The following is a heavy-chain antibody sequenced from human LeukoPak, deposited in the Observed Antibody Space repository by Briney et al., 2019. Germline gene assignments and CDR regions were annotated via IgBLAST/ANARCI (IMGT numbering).Heavy chain of an antibody. Sequence: GGSLRLSCAASGFTFSSYWMSWVRQAPGKGLEWVANIKQDGSEKYYVDSVKGRFTISRDNSKNTLYLQMNSLRAEDTAVYYCAREGSIVGATNFNYWGQGTLVTVSS. CDR2: IKQDGSEK. CDR1: GFTFSSYW. D-gene: IGHD1-26*01. CDR3: AREGSIVGATNFNY. J-gene: IGHJ4*02. V-gene: IGHV3-7*01.